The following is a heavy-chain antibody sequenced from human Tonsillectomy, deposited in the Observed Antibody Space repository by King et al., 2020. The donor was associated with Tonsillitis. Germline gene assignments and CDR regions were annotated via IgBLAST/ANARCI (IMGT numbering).Heavy chain of an antibody. V-gene: IGHV4-59*01. CDR2: IQYSGST. Sequence: QLQESGPGLVKPSETLSLTCTVSGGSISGYYWTWIRPPPGKGLEWIGYIQYSGSTDYNPSLKRRVTISLDMSKNQFSLKLSSVSAADTAVYYCARDRDYYDLLTGYYWNGMDVWGQGTTVTVSS. D-gene: IGHD3-9*01. CDR1: GGSISGYY. J-gene: IGHJ6*02. CDR3: ARDRDYYDLLTGYYWNGMDV.